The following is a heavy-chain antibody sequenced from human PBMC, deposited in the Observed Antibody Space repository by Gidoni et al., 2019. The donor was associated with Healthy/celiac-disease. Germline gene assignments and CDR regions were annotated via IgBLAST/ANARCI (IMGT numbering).Heavy chain of an antibody. CDR1: GYSFTRYW. V-gene: IGHV5-51*01. J-gene: IGHJ6*02. Sequence: EVQLVQSGAAVKTPGASLNISCQGSGYSFTRYWIGWVRQMPGKGLEWMGIIYPGYAATRYSKSFKGQVASAADKTSSTAYLQWSRMKASDTDMYYWARHGGAAGIAVAMGGYYDYGMDVWGQGTTVTVSS. D-gene: IGHD6-19*01. CDR2: IYPGYAAT. CDR3: ARHGGAAGIAVAMGGYYDYGMDV.